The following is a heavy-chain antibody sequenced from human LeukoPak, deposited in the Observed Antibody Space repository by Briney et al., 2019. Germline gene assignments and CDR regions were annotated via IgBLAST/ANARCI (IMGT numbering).Heavy chain of an antibody. CDR2: ISYDGSNK. J-gene: IGHJ4*02. D-gene: IGHD3-3*01. CDR1: GFTFSSYA. CDR3: ARDTDYGFWSGYYSAPGY. V-gene: IGHV3-30-3*01. Sequence: GGSLRLSCAASGFTFSSYAMHWVRQAPGKGLEWVAVISYDGSNKYYADSVKGRFTISRDNSKNTLYLQMNSLRAEDTAVYYCARDTDYGFWSGYYSAPGYWGQGTLVTVSS.